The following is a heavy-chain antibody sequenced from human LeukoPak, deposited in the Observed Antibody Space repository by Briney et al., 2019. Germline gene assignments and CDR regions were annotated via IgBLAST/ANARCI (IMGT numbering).Heavy chain of an antibody. V-gene: IGHV4-59*01. CDR3: ARVRTAMFPNWFDP. J-gene: IGHJ5*02. CDR1: GGSISSYY. Sequence: SETLSLTCTVSGGSISSYYWSWIRQPPGKGLEWIGYIYYSGSTNYNPSLKSRVTISVDMSKNQFSLKLSSVTAADTAVYYCARVRTAMFPNWFDPWGQGTLVTVSS. D-gene: IGHD5-18*01. CDR2: IYYSGST.